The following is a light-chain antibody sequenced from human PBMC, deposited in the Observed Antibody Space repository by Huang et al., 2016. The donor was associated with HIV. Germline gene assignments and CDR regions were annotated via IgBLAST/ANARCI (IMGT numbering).Light chain of an antibody. CDR2: DVS. CDR3: QQRSNWPPSIT. V-gene: IGKV3-11*01. J-gene: IGKJ5*01. Sequence: EIVLTQSPATLSLSPGERATLSCRASQRVSSYLAWYQQKPGQAPRLLIYDVSKRATGIPARFSGSGSGTDFTLTISSLEPEDFAIYYCQQRSNWPPSITFGQGTRLEIK. CDR1: QRVSSY.